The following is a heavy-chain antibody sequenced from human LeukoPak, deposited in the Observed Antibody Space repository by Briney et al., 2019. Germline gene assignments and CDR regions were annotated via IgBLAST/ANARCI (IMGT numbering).Heavy chain of an antibody. CDR3: ARWGSGTGG. J-gene: IGHJ4*02. CDR2: ISYDGSNK. CDR1: GFTFSSYA. Sequence: GRSLRLSCAASGFTFSSYAMHWVRQAPGKGLEWVAVISYDGSNKYYADSVKGRCTISRDNSKNTLYLQMNSLRAEDTAVYYCARWGSGTGGWGQGTLVTVSS. D-gene: IGHD3-10*01. V-gene: IGHV3-30*04.